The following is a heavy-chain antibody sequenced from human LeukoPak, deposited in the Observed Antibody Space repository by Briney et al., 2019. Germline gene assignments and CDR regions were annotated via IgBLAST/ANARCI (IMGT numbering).Heavy chain of an antibody. D-gene: IGHD3-10*02. CDR2: ISSSSSYI. CDR1: GFTFSSYS. CDR3: AELGITMIGGV. V-gene: IGHV3-21*01. Sequence: NAGRSLRLSCAASGFTFSSYSMNWVRQAPGKGLEWVSSISSSSSYIYYADSVKGRFTISRDNAKNSLYLQMNSLRAEDTAVYYCAELGITMIGGVWGKGTTVTISS. J-gene: IGHJ6*04.